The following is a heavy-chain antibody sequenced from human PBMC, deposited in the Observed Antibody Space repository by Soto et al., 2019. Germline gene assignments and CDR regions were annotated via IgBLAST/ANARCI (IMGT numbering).Heavy chain of an antibody. J-gene: IGHJ6*02. Sequence: GVSLRLSCAASGFTFSSYAMSWVRQAPGNGLEWVSAISGSGGSTYYADSVKGRFTISRDNSKNTLYLQMNSLRAEDTAVYYCAKDPGAYSSLMDVWGQGTTVTVSS. CDR1: GFTFSSYA. V-gene: IGHV3-23*01. CDR2: ISGSGGST. CDR3: AKDPGAYSSLMDV. D-gene: IGHD6-19*01.